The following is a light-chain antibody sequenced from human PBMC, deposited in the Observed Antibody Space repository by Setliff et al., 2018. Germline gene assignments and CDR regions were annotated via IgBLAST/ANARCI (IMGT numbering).Light chain of an antibody. V-gene: IGLV1-40*01. CDR2: GNS. J-gene: IGLJ1*01. Sequence: LTQPPSVSGAPGQRVTISCTGSSSNIGAGYDVHWYQQLPGTAPKLLIYGNSNRPSGVPDRFSGSKSGTSASLAITGLQAEDEADYYCQSYDSSLTLYVFGTGTKVTVL. CDR3: QSYDSSLTLYV. CDR1: SSNIGAGYD.